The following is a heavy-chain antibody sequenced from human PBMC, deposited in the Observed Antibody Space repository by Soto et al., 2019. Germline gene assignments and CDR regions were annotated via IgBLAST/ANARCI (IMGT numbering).Heavy chain of an antibody. CDR1: GGTFSNDV. CDR3: ARGLAVADYYGMEV. D-gene: IGHD6-19*01. J-gene: IGHJ6*02. V-gene: IGHV1-69*04. CDR2: INPILGLT. Sequence: QVQLVQSGPEVKKPGSSVKVSCKVSGGTFSNDVINWVRHVPGQGLEWMAKINPILGLTNSAQKFQSRATITGDKSTNTAYMELSRLESKDTAVYYCARGLAVADYYGMEVWGQGTRVTVSS.